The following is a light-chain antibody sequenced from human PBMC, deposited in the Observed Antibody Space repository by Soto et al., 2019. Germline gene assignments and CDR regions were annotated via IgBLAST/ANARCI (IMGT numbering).Light chain of an antibody. CDR3: QQRSNWWT. V-gene: IGKV3-11*01. J-gene: IGKJ1*01. CDR2: DAS. Sequence: ESVLTQSPATLSLSPGERATLSCRASQSVSSYLAWYQQKPDQAPRRLIYDASNRATGIPARFSGSGSGTDFTLTISSLEPEDFAVYYCQQRSNWWTVGQGTKGEIK. CDR1: QSVSSY.